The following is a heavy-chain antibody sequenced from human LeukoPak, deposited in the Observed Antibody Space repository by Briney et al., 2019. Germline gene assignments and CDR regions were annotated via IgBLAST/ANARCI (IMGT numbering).Heavy chain of an antibody. V-gene: IGHV3-30*02. J-gene: IGHJ6*03. CDR3: AIGSGWYRTPSSYYYYYYMDV. CDR2: IRYDGSNK. D-gene: IGHD6-19*01. Sequence: HAGGSLRLSCAASGFTFSSYGMHWVRQAPGKGLEWVAFIRYDGSNKYYADSVKGRFTISRDNSKNTLYLQMNSLRAEDTAVYYCAIGSGWYRTPSSYYYYYYMDVWGKGTTVTISS. CDR1: GFTFSSYG.